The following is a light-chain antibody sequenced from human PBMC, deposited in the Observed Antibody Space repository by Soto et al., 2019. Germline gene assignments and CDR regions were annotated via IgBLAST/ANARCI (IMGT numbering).Light chain of an antibody. Sequence: DIQMAQSPSTLSASIGDRVTITCRASQSISTWLAWYQQKPGKAPNLLIYKASSLESGVPSRFSGSGSGTEFTLTISSLQPDDVATYYCQQYNSYSLTFGGGTKVDI. CDR3: QQYNSYSLT. J-gene: IGKJ4*01. CDR2: KAS. CDR1: QSISTW. V-gene: IGKV1-5*03.